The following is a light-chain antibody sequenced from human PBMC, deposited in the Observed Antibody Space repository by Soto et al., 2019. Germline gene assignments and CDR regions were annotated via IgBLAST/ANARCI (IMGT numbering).Light chain of an antibody. CDR3: CSYAGDRDLI. CDR2: EGS. V-gene: IGLV2-23*01. CDR1: SSDVGRYNI. Sequence: QSALTQPASVSGSPGQSITISCTGSSSDVGRYNIDSWYQQHPGKAPKLMIYEGSQRPSGVSDRFSGSKSGNTASLTISGLQAEDEADYYCCSYAGDRDLIFGGGTKLTVL. J-gene: IGLJ2*01.